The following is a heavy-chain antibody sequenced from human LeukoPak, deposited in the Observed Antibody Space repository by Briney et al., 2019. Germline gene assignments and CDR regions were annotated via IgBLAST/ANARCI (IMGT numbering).Heavy chain of an antibody. V-gene: IGHV3-9*01. D-gene: IGHD6-19*01. J-gene: IGHJ4*02. CDR2: ISWNSGSI. CDR3: AKGTHAVPGRGYFDY. CDR1: GFTFDDYA. Sequence: GGSLRLSCAASGFTFDDYAMHWVRQAPGKGLEWVSGISWNSGSIDYADSVKGRFTISRDNTKNSLYLQMNSLRAEDTALYYCAKGTHAVPGRGYFDYWGQGTLVTVSS.